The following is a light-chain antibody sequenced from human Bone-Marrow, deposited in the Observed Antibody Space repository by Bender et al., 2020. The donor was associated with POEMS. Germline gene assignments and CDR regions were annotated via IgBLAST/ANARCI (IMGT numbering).Light chain of an antibody. CDR3: QAWDSNTVV. Sequence: SYVLAQLPSVSVAPGTTASITCGGNNIGSKSVHWYRQRPGQAPVLVMYDDTDRPSGIPERFSGSNSGDTATLTISGVEVGDEADYYCQAWDSNTVVFGGGTKMTVL. CDR1: NIGSKS. V-gene: IGLV3-21*01. J-gene: IGLJ2*01. CDR2: DDT.